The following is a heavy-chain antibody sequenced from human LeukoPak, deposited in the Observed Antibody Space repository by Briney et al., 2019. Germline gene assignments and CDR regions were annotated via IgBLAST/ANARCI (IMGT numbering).Heavy chain of an antibody. V-gene: IGHV1-2*04. Sequence: ASVKVSCKASGYTFTGYYMHWVRQAPGQGLEWMGWINPNSGGTNYAQKFQGWVTMTRDTSISTAYMELSRLRSDDTAVYYCARANSMVRGIQTTNFDYWGQGTLVTVSS. CDR3: ARANSMVRGIQTTNFDY. D-gene: IGHD3-10*01. CDR2: INPNSGGT. J-gene: IGHJ4*02. CDR1: GYTFTGYY.